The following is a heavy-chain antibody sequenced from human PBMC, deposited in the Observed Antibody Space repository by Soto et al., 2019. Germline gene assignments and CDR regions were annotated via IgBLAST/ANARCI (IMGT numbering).Heavy chain of an antibody. CDR3: ARVRYDRSGFDH. CDR1: GDSISRSHW. J-gene: IGHJ4*02. V-gene: IGHV4-4*02. CDR2: ISHSGIT. D-gene: IGHD3-22*01. Sequence: QVQLQESGPGLVRPSGALSVTCAVSGDSISRSHWWSWVRQSPGKGLEWIGEISHSGITNYNPSLKSRVTISGYKSKNQLSLKLTSVTAADTAVYYCARVRYDRSGFDHWGQVTLVSVSS.